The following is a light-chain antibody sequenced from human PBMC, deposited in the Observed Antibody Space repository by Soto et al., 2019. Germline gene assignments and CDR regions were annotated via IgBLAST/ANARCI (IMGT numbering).Light chain of an antibody. Sequence: EIVLTQSPGTLSLSPGERATLSCRASQSVSSSYLAWYQQKPGQAPRLLIYDASSRTTGIPDRFNGGGSGTDFTLTISRLEPEDFAVYYCQQFSSYTLTFGGGTKVDIK. V-gene: IGKV3-20*01. CDR2: DAS. J-gene: IGKJ4*01. CDR1: QSVSSSY. CDR3: QQFSSYTLT.